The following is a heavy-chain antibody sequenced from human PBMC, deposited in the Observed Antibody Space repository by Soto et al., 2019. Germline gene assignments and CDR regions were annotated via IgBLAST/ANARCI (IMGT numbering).Heavy chain of an antibody. D-gene: IGHD5-12*01. Sequence: SETLSLTCTVSGGSISSSSYYWGWIRQPPGKGLEWIGSIYYSGSTYYNPSLKSRVTISVDTSKNQFSLKLSSVTAADTAVYYCARRRDGYNYLDYWGQGTLVTVSS. V-gene: IGHV4-39*01. CDR2: IYYSGST. CDR3: ARRRDGYNYLDY. CDR1: GGSISSSSYY. J-gene: IGHJ4*02.